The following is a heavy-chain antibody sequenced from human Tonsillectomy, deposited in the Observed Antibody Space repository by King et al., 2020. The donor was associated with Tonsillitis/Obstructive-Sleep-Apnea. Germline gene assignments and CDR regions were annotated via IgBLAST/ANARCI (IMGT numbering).Heavy chain of an antibody. CDR2: IYYSGST. CDR1: GGSISSSSYY. Sequence: QLQESGPGLVKPSETLSLTCTVSGGSISSSSYYWGWIRQPPGKGLEWIGSIYYSGSTYYNPSLKSRVTLSVDTSKNQFSLKLSSVTAADTAVYYCARRAGYYYYMDVWGKGTTVTVSS. J-gene: IGHJ6*03. CDR3: ARRAGYYYYMDV. D-gene: IGHD3-10*01. V-gene: IGHV4-39*01.